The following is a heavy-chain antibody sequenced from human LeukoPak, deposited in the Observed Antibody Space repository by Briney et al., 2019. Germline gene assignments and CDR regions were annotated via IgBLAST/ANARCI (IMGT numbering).Heavy chain of an antibody. CDR3: AREAREGHVFDI. CDR1: GGSLGDDF. D-gene: IGHD5-24*01. CDR2: VHYSGST. V-gene: IGHV4-59*01. J-gene: IGHJ3*02. Sequence: NPSETLSLTCSVSGGSLGDDFWTWMRQPPGKGLEWIGYVHYSGSTKYNASLKSRVTMSIDTSMTQFSLKVRSVTAADTAVYYCAREAREGHVFDIWGQGTMVTVSS.